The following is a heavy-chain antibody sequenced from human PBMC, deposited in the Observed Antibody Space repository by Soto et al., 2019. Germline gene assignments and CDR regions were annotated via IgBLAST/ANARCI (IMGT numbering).Heavy chain of an antibody. CDR3: ARQRDYYASGIYPHYFDP. Sequence: QVQLQESGPGLVKPSQTLSLTCTVSGDSISGSTHYWTWIRQHPGQGLEWIGYIYYSGSTYYNPCLESRATISVTTSNIQFALELTSVTAADTAVYYCARQRDYYASGIYPHYFDPWGQGTLVTVSS. CDR1: GDSISGSTHY. J-gene: IGHJ5*02. CDR2: IYYSGST. D-gene: IGHD3-10*01. V-gene: IGHV4-31*03.